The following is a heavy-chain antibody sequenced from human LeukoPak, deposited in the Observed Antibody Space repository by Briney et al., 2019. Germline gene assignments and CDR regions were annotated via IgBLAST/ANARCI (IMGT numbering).Heavy chain of an antibody. CDR1: GFTFSNYA. D-gene: IGHD3-16*02. V-gene: IGHV3-23*01. CDR2: ISGSGGST. Sequence: GGSLRLSCAASGFTFSNYAMGWVRQAPGKGLEWVSGISGSGGSTYYADSVRGRFTISRDNSKNTLFLQMNSSRAEDTAVYYCAKSVITFGGLIGKFDSWGQGTLVTVSS. CDR3: AKSVITFGGLIGKFDS. J-gene: IGHJ4*02.